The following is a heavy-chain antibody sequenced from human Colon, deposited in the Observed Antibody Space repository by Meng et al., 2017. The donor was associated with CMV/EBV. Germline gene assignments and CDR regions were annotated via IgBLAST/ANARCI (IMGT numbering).Heavy chain of an antibody. V-gene: IGHV1-2*02. Sequence: QVLLVQPGAEVKKPGASVKVSCKASGYTFTGYYMHWVRQAPGQGLEWMGWINPNSGGTNYAQKFQGRVTMTRDTSISTAYMELSRLRSDDTAVYYCATVSSGYYLYFQHWGQGTLVTVSS. CDR2: INPNSGGT. J-gene: IGHJ1*01. CDR3: ATVSSGYYLYFQH. D-gene: IGHD3-22*01. CDR1: GYTFTGYY.